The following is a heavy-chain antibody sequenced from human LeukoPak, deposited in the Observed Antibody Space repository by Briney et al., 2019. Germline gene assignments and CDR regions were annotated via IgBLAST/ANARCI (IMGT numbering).Heavy chain of an antibody. Sequence: SSETLSLTCTVSGGSISGYYWSWIRQPPGQGLEWIGYIHYSGSTNYNPSLKSRVTISLDMSKNQFSLKLNSVTAADPAVYFLARGGQLLPGWVGPWGQGTVVNGFS. CDR2: IHYSGST. CDR3: ARGGQLLPGWVGP. D-gene: IGHD6-19*01. CDR1: GGSISGYY. V-gene: IGHV4-59*01. J-gene: IGHJ5*02.